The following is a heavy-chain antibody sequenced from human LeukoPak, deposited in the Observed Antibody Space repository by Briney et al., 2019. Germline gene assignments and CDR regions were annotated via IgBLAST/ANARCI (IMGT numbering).Heavy chain of an antibody. CDR1: GFTFTTYG. CDR3: ARDTKAARPGDFDY. D-gene: IGHD6-6*01. CDR2: ISTYNGNT. J-gene: IGHJ4*02. Sequence: ASVKVSCKASGFTFTTYGISWVRQAPGQGLEWMGWISTYNGNTNTDYAQKLQGRVTMTTDTSTSTAYMELRSLRSDDTAVYYCARDTKAARPGDFDYWGQGTLVTVSS. V-gene: IGHV1-18*01.